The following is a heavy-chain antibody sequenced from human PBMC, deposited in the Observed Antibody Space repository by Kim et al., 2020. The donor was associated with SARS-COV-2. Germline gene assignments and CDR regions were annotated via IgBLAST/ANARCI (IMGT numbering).Heavy chain of an antibody. J-gene: IGHJ3*02. Sequence: KGRLTISRDNSKNTLYLQMNSLRAEDTAVYYCAKKGKMYSTSWYHPDAFDIWGQGTMVTVSS. D-gene: IGHD6-13*01. V-gene: IGHV3-23*01. CDR3: AKKGKMYSTSWYHPDAFDI.